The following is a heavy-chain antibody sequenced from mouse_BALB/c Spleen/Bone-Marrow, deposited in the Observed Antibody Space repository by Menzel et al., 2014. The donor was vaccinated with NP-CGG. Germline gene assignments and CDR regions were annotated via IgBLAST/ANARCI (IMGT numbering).Heavy chain of an antibody. J-gene: IGHJ3*01. V-gene: IGHV1-7*01. D-gene: IGHD4-1*01. CDR1: DYTFTSYW. CDR2: IDPRTANT. CDR3: ARYWDAY. Sequence: VKLVESRVELAKPGASVKMSCKVSDYTFTSYWIHWVKQRPGQGLEWIGYIDPRTANTEYSQKFKDKATLTADKSSSTAYMQLSSLTSEDSAVYYCARYWDAYWGQGTLVTVSA.